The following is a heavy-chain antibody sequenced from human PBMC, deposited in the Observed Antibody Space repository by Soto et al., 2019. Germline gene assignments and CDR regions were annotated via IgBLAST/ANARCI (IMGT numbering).Heavy chain of an antibody. Sequence: ASVKVSCKASGYTFTSYYMHWVRQAPGQGLEWMGIINPSGGSTSYAQKFQGRVTMTRDTSTSTVYMELSSLRSEDTAVYYRARTQAGGYYDSSGYYPWGQGTLVTVSS. V-gene: IGHV1-46*01. CDR2: INPSGGST. J-gene: IGHJ5*02. CDR1: GYTFTSYY. CDR3: ARTQAGGYYDSSGYYP. D-gene: IGHD3-22*01.